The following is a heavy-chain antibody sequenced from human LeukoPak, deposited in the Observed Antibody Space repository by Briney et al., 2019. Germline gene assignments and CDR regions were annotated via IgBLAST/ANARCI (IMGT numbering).Heavy chain of an antibody. CDR3: ARKNYYGSGSLPFDH. CDR2: IKQDGSEK. CDR1: GFTFSSYA. D-gene: IGHD3-10*01. V-gene: IGHV3-7*01. J-gene: IGHJ4*02. Sequence: PGRSLRLSCAASGFTFSSYAMHWVRQAPGKGLQWVATIKQDGSEKYYVDSVKGRFIISRDNPKNSLYLQMNSLRAEDTAVYYCARKNYYGSGSLPFDHWGQGTLVTVSS.